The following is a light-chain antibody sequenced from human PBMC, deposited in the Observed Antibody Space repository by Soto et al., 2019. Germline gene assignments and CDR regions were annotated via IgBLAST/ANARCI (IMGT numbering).Light chain of an antibody. J-gene: IGLJ2*01. V-gene: IGLV2-14*01. CDR3: RSYTSSSTLV. Sequence: QSALTQPASVSGSPGQSITISCTGTSSDVGGYSYVSWYQQHPGKAPKLMIYDVSNRPSGVSNRFSGSKSGNTASLTISGLQAEDEDDYYCRSYTSSSTLVFGGGTKLAVL. CDR2: DVS. CDR1: SSDVGGYSY.